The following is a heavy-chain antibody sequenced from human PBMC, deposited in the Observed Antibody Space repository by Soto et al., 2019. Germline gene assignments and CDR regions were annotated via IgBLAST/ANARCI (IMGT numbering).Heavy chain of an antibody. CDR2: IYWDDDK. J-gene: IGHJ4*02. CDR1: GFSLSTSGVG. D-gene: IGHD1-26*01. V-gene: IGHV2-5*02. CDR3: AHRRRELHHFDY. Sequence: QITLKESGPTLVKPTQTLTLTCTFSGFSLSTSGVGVGWIRQPPGKALDWLALIYWDDDKRYSPSLKSRLTITKDTSKNQVVLTMTNMDPVDTATYYCAHRRRELHHFDYWGQGTLVTVSS.